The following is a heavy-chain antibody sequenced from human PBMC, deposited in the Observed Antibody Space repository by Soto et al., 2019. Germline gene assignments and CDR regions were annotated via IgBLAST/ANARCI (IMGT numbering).Heavy chain of an antibody. Sequence: SETLSLTCAVYGGSFSGYYWSWIRQPPGKGLEWIGEINHSGSTNYNPSLKSRVTISVDTSKNQFSLKLSSVTAADTAVYYCARVVASRSYYDFWSSASIGPWGQGTLVTVSS. J-gene: IGHJ5*02. V-gene: IGHV4-34*01. CDR1: GGSFSGYY. D-gene: IGHD3-3*01. CDR2: INHSGST. CDR3: ARVVASRSYYDFWSSASIGP.